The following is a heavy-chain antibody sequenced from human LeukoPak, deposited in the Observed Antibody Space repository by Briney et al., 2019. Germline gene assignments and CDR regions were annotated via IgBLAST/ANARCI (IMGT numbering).Heavy chain of an antibody. CDR3: AGSLGYCTSNVCYLKY. Sequence: ASVKVSCKASGYTFTSYDINWVRQVAGQGLEWMGWISAQHGQTEYAPNSQDRVIMTTDTYTNTAYMELRSLRSDDTAVYYCAGSLGYCTSNVCYLKYWGQGTLVTVSS. CDR1: GYTFTSYD. J-gene: IGHJ4*02. CDR2: ISAQHGQT. D-gene: IGHD2-8*01. V-gene: IGHV1-18*01.